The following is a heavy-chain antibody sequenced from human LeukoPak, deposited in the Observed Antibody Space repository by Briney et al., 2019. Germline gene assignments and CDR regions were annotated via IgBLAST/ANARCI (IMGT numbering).Heavy chain of an antibody. V-gene: IGHV3-7*01. CDR3: AKDLDSSGYSDY. Sequence: PGGSLRLSCAASGFIFSRYWMTWVRQAPGKGLEFVANIKEDGSVKYYVDSVKGRFTIFRDNAKNTLYLQMNSLRAEDTAVYYCAKDLDSSGYSDYWGQGTLVTVSS. J-gene: IGHJ4*02. CDR1: GFIFSRYW. D-gene: IGHD3-22*01. CDR2: IKEDGSVK.